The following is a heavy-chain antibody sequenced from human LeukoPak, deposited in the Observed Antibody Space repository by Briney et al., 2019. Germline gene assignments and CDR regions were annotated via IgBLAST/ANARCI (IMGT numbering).Heavy chain of an antibody. CDR2: ISYDGSNK. Sequence: GGSLRLSCAASGFTFSSYAMHWVRQAPGKGLEWVAVISYDGSNKYYADSVKGRFTISRDNSKNTLYLQMNSLRAEDTAVYYCAKDIRYSGYDKPRYYFDYWGQGILVTVSS. V-gene: IGHV3-30*04. D-gene: IGHD5-12*01. CDR3: AKDIRYSGYDKPRYYFDY. J-gene: IGHJ4*02. CDR1: GFTFSSYA.